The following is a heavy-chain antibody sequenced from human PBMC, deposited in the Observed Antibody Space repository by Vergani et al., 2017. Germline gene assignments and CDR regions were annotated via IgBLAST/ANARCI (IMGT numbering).Heavy chain of an antibody. CDR1: GFSFGDYA. V-gene: IGHV3-21*02. CDR2: ISMYSSYI. CDR3: AGAGEYGDYPVDY. D-gene: IGHD4-17*01. Sequence: EVQLVESGGGLVPPGRSLRLSCVASGFSFGDYAMTWVRQAPGKGLEWVSSISMYSSYIYYADSVEGRFTISRENAKNSLYLQMNSLRAEDTAVYYCAGAGEYGDYPVDYWGQGTLVTVSS. J-gene: IGHJ4*02.